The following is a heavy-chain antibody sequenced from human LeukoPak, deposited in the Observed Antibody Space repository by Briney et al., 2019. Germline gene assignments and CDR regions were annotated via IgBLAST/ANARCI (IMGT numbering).Heavy chain of an antibody. CDR3: ARLAPKSYSSGWSSFVYYGMDV. V-gene: IGHV3-30*02. J-gene: IGHJ6*02. CDR2: IRYDGSNK. D-gene: IGHD6-19*01. Sequence: GGSLRLSCAASGFTFSSYGMHWVRQAPGKGLEWVAFIRYDGSNKYYADSVKGRFTISRDNSKNTLYLQMNSLRAEDTAVYYCARLAPKSYSSGWSSFVYYGMDVWGQGTTVTVSS. CDR1: GFTFSSYG.